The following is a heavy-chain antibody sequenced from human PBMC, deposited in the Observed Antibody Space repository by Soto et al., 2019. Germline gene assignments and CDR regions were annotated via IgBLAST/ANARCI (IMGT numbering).Heavy chain of an antibody. CDR1: GYMFTTYG. CDR3: ARTGGGMAARPLEY. V-gene: IGHV1-18*04. J-gene: IGHJ4*02. Sequence: QVQLVQSGGEVKKPGASVEVSCRTSGYMFTTYGVSWVRQAPGQGLEWMAWISAYNGNKKYAQKSQGRVTMTTETSTGTVSMELRNLTSDDTGTYFCARTGGGMAARPLEYWGQGTLVTVSS. D-gene: IGHD6-6*01. CDR2: ISAYNGNK.